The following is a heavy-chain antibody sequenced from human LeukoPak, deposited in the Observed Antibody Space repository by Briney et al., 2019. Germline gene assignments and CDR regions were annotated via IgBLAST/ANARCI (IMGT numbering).Heavy chain of an antibody. Sequence: PSETLSLTCTVSGGSISSYYWSWIRQPAGKGLEWIGRIYTSGSTNYNPSLKSRVTMSVDTSKSQFSLKLSSVTAADTAVYYCAREILLLSQDAFDIWGQGTMVTVSS. CDR2: IYTSGST. V-gene: IGHV4-4*07. CDR1: GGSISSYY. J-gene: IGHJ3*02. D-gene: IGHD2-15*01. CDR3: AREILLLSQDAFDI.